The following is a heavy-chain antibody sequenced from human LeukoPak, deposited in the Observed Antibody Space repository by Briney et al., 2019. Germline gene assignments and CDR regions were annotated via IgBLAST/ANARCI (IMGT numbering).Heavy chain of an antibody. J-gene: IGHJ3*02. D-gene: IGHD2-21*01. CDR1: GDSLNFHY. V-gene: IGHV4-59*11. Sequence: SEALSLTCAVSGDSLNFHYWTWVPQPPGKGLEYIGAVYYNGGTAYAPSLKSRATMPLDTTKNQVFLRLDSVTAADTAVYFGGRVVPTGRAFDNWGHGTMVTVSS. CDR3: GRVVPTGRAFDN. CDR2: VYYNGGT.